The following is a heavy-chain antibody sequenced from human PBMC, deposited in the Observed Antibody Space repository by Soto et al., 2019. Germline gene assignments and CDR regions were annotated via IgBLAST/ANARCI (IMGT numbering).Heavy chain of an antibody. CDR2: ISAYNGNT. CDR1: GYTFTSYG. J-gene: IGHJ4*02. Sequence: QVQLVQSGAEVKKPGASVKVSCKASGYTFTSYGISWVRQAPGQGLEWMGWISAYNGNTHYAQKLQGRVTMTSATSTSKAYMELRGLRSDDTAVYFCARNSPPVDYWGQGTLVTVSS. V-gene: IGHV1-18*01. CDR3: ARNSPPVDY.